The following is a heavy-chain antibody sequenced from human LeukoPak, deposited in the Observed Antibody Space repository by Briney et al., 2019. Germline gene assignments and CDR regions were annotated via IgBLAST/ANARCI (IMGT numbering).Heavy chain of an antibody. J-gene: IGHJ3*02. CDR1: GGSISSYY. V-gene: IGHV4-59*08. Sequence: PSETLSLTCTVSGGSISSYYWSWIRQPPGKGLEWIGYIYYSGSTYYNPSLKSRVTISVDTSKNQFSLKLSSVTAADTAVYYCARAGYYGGNLGRAFDIWGQGTMVTVSS. CDR3: ARAGYYGGNLGRAFDI. CDR2: IYYSGST. D-gene: IGHD4-23*01.